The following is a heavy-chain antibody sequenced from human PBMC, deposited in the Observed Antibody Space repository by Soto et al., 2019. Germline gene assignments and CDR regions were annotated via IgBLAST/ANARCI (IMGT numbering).Heavy chain of an antibody. CDR1: DDSITSGAYY. D-gene: IGHD2-21*01. CDR2: IQYRGST. CDR3: ARSAPMWFSMDV. Sequence: PSETLSLTCTVSDDSITSGAYYWGLIRQPPGKGLEWIGTIQYRGSTYYNPSLKSRVTMSVDTSKNQFSLKLSSVTAADTAVYYCARSAPMWFSMDVWGRGTTVTVSS. V-gene: IGHV4-39*07. J-gene: IGHJ6*02.